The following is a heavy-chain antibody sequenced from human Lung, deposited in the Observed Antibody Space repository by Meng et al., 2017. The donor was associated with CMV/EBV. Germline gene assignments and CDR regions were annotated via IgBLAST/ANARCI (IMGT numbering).Heavy chain of an antibody. V-gene: IGHV3-33*03. CDR2: IWFDGSKT. D-gene: IGHD5-12*01. Sequence: GGSLRLSCAASGFTFSNHGMHWVRQAPDKGLEWVAVIWFDGSKTYYTDSVKGRFTISRDNSKRMLYLQMTSLRPEDTATYYCVTAIDVALDYWGQGTPVTVSS. CDR1: GFTFSNHG. CDR3: VTAIDVALDY. J-gene: IGHJ4*02.